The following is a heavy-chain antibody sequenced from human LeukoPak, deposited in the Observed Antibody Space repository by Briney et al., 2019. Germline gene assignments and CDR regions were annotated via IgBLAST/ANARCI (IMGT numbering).Heavy chain of an antibody. D-gene: IGHD3-10*01. CDR3: AKGLTGSGTQKYYFDY. CDR2: ISYDGSNK. J-gene: IGHJ4*02. CDR1: GFTFSNYG. V-gene: IGHV3-30*18. Sequence: QPGRSLRLSYAASGFTFSNYGLHWVRQAPGKGLEWVALISYDGSNKNYADSVKGRFTISRDNSQNTLSLQMNTLRADDTAVYYCAKGLTGSGTQKYYFDYWGQGTLVTVSS.